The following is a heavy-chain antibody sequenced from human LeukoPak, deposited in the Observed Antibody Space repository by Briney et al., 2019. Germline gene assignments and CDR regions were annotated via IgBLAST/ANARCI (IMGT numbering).Heavy chain of an antibody. D-gene: IGHD3-10*01. Sequence: GGSLRLSCAASGFTFSSYAMSWVRQAPGKGLEWVSAISGSGGSTHYADSVKGRFTISRDNSKNTLYLQMNSLRAEDTAVYYCAKIAIWFGELEYYFDYWGQGTLVTVSS. CDR2: ISGSGGST. CDR3: AKIAIWFGELEYYFDY. CDR1: GFTFSSYA. J-gene: IGHJ4*02. V-gene: IGHV3-23*01.